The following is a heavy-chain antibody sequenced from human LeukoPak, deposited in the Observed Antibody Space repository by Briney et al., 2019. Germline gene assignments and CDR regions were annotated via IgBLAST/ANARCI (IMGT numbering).Heavy chain of an antibody. V-gene: IGHV3-23*01. CDR1: GFTVSSNY. CDR2: ISGSGGST. J-gene: IGHJ4*02. D-gene: IGHD6-19*01. CDR3: ARSSGWYQGYFDY. Sequence: GSLRLSCAVSGFTVSSNYMSWVRQAPGKGLEWVSGISGSGGSTYYADSVKGRFSISRDNSKNPLYLQMNSLRAEDTAVYYCARSSGWYQGYFDYWGQGTLVTVSS.